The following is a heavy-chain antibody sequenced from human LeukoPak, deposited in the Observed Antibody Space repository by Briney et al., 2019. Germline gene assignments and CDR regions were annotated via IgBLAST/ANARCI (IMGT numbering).Heavy chain of an antibody. Sequence: SETLSLTCTVSGDSFSSYYWSWIRQPAGKGLEWIGRIYTSGSTNYNPSLKSRVTMSVDTSKNQLSLKLSSVTAADTAVYYCARIAAAGTNNAFDIWGQGTMVTVSS. V-gene: IGHV4-4*07. D-gene: IGHD6-13*01. J-gene: IGHJ3*02. CDR3: ARIAAAGTNNAFDI. CDR1: GDSFSSYY. CDR2: IYTSGST.